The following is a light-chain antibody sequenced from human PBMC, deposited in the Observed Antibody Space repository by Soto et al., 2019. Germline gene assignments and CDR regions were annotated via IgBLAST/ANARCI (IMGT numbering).Light chain of an antibody. J-gene: IGKJ4*01. V-gene: IGKV3-11*01. CDR3: QQRSNVLT. Sequence: EIVLTQSPATLSLSPGERATLSCRARQSVSSYLAWYQQKPGQAPRLLIYDASNRATGIPARFSGSGSGTDFNLTISSLEPEDFAVYYCQQRSNVLTFGGGTKVEIK. CDR1: QSVSSY. CDR2: DAS.